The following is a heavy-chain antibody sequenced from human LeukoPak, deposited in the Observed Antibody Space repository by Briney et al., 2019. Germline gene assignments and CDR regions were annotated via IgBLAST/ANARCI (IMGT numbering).Heavy chain of an antibody. Sequence: SETLSLTCTVSGYSISSDYWGWIRQPPGKGLEWIGSIYHSGSTYYNPSLKSRVTISVDTSKNQFSLKLSSVTAADTAVYYCASGSAKNYYYYMDVWGKGTTVTVSS. V-gene: IGHV4-38-2*02. CDR1: GYSISSDY. CDR3: ASGSAKNYYYYMDV. D-gene: IGHD1-1*01. J-gene: IGHJ6*03. CDR2: IYHSGST.